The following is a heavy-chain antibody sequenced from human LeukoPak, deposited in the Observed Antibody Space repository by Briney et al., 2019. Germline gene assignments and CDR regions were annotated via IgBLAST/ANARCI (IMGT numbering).Heavy chain of an antibody. V-gene: IGHV3-9*01. D-gene: IGHD6-13*01. CDR2: VSWDSDNI. J-gene: IGHJ3*02. CDR3: AKAVAAPGAFNI. Sequence: GGSLRLSCAASGFNFDDSAMHWVRQAPGKGLEWVSGVSWDSDNIIYADSVRGRFTISRDNARNSLYLQMNSLRPEDTALYYCAKAVAAPGAFNIWGQGTMVTVSS. CDR1: GFNFDDSA.